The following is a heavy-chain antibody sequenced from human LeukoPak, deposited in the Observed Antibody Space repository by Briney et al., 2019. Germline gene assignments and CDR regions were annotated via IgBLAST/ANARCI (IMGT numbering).Heavy chain of an antibody. CDR2: IYTSGST. CDR3: ARGGSKGDY. J-gene: IGHJ4*02. Sequence: SETLSLTCTVSGGSISSGSYYWSWIRQPAGKGLEWIGRIYTSGSTNYNPSLKSRVTISVDTSKNQFSLKLSSVTAADTAVYYCARGGSKGDYWDQGTLVTVSS. D-gene: IGHD4-11*01. V-gene: IGHV4-61*02. CDR1: GGSISSGSYY.